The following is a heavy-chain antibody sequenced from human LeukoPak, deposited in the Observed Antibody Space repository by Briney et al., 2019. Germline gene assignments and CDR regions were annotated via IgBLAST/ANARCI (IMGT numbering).Heavy chain of an antibody. CDR2: ISGSGDTT. Sequence: GGSLRLSCAASGFTFSSYAMSWVRQAPGKGLEWVSTISGSGDTTYYADSVKGRFTISRDNSKNTLYLQTNSLRAEDTAVYYCARVAGTYYPFNYWGQGTLVTVSS. CDR3: ARVAGTYYPFNY. J-gene: IGHJ4*02. V-gene: IGHV3-23*01. CDR1: GFTFSSYA. D-gene: IGHD1-26*01.